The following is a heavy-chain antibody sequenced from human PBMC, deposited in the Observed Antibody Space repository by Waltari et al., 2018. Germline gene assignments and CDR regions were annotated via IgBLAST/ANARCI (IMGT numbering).Heavy chain of an antibody. V-gene: IGHV4-38-2*01. CDR2: IYHSGST. J-gene: IGHJ5*02. CDR1: GYSISSGYY. D-gene: IGHD3-10*01. Sequence: QVQLQESGPGLVKPSETLSLTCAVSGYSISSGYYWGWIRQPPGKGLEWIGSIYHSGSTYYNPSLKSRVTISVDTSKNQFSLKLSSVTAADTAVYYCATITRFRGWFDPWGQGTLVTVSS. CDR3: ATITRFRGWFDP.